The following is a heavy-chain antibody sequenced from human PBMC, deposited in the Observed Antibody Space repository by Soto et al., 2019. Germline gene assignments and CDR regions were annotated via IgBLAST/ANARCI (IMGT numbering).Heavy chain of an antibody. CDR2: IYPGDYDT. Sequence: GESLKISCKGSGYTFSTYWIAWVRQMPGKGLEWMGIIYPGDYDTKYSPSFQGQVTISADRSTSTAYLQWSSLKTSDSAMYFCARGGDKSTYFNYWGQGVRVTVSS. V-gene: IGHV5-51*01. CDR1: GYTFSTYW. D-gene: IGHD2-21*01. J-gene: IGHJ4*02. CDR3: ARGGDKSTYFNY.